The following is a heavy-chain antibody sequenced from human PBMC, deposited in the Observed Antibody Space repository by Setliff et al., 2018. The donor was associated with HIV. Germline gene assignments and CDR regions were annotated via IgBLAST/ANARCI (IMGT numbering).Heavy chain of an antibody. CDR2: IYYSGST. Sequence: SETLSLTCTVSGGSISRYYWSWIRQPPGKGLEWIGYIYYSGSTNYNPSLKSRVTISVDTSKNQFSLKLSSVTAADTAVYYCARLGRGKYYYGSSGYLYAFDIWGQGTMVTVSS. J-gene: IGHJ3*02. V-gene: IGHV4-59*08. CDR1: GGSISRYY. D-gene: IGHD3-22*01. CDR3: ARLGRGKYYYGSSGYLYAFDI.